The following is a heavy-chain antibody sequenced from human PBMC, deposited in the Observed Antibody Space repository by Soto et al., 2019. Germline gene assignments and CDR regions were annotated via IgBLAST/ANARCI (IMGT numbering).Heavy chain of an antibody. CDR3: TSDWVDYYGSGNYYPRFDP. Sequence: PGGSLRLSCVASGFGFHTYWMHWVRQVPGKGLVWVARINSDGDTSTYADSVKGRFSISRDNTKDTLFLQMNGLRDDDTAVYYCTSDWVDYYGSGNYYPRFDPWGQGALVTVSS. D-gene: IGHD3-10*01. CDR2: INSDGDTS. J-gene: IGHJ5*02. CDR1: GFGFHTYW. V-gene: IGHV3-74*01.